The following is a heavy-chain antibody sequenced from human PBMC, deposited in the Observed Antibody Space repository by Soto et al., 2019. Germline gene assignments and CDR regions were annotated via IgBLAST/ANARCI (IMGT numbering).Heavy chain of an antibody. Sequence: GGSLRLSCAASGFTVSSNYMNWVRQAPGKGLEWVSVVYDDGSTYYADSVKGRFTISRDNSKNTLYLQMNSLRAEDTAVYYCARAPSHSDFHLAFDYWGQGTLVTVSS. D-gene: IGHD3-3*01. V-gene: IGHV3-66*01. CDR3: ARAPSHSDFHLAFDY. J-gene: IGHJ4*02. CDR2: VYDDGST. CDR1: GFTVSSNY.